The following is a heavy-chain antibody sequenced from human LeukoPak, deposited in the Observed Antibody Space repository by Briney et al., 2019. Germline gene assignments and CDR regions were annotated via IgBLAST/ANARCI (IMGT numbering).Heavy chain of an antibody. CDR1: GFTFSSYA. D-gene: IGHD3-10*01. CDR3: ARDPRIKARLPPDY. CDR2: ISYDGSNK. J-gene: IGHJ4*02. V-gene: IGHV3-30-3*01. Sequence: PGRSLRLSCAASGFTFSSYAMHWVRQAPGKGLEWVAVISYDGSNKYYADSVKGRFTISRDNSKNTLYPQMNSLRAEDTAVYYCARDPRIKARLPPDYWGQGTLVTVSS.